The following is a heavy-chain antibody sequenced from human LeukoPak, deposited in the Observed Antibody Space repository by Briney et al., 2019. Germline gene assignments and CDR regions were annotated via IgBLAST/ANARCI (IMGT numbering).Heavy chain of an antibody. V-gene: IGHV3-7*01. CDR2: VNRDGSET. CDR3: AKGRSRGSSSSIDY. J-gene: IGHJ4*02. CDR1: GFALSSHW. Sequence: PGGSLRLSCAASGFALSSHWMTWVRQVPGRGPEWVANVNRDGSETYYLDSVKGRFTISRDNSKNTLYLQMNSLRAEDTAVYYCAKGRSRGSSSSIDYWGQGTLVTVSS. D-gene: IGHD6-6*01.